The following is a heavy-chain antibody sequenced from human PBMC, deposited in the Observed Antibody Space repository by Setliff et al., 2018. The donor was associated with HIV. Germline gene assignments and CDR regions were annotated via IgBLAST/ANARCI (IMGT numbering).Heavy chain of an antibody. CDR2: ISYYASI. CDR3: ARLSGGMVPNY. D-gene: IGHD3-10*01. CDR1: GDSISSHY. V-gene: IGHV4-59*08. Sequence: PSETLSLTCTVSGDSISSHYWSWMRQPPGKGLEWIGSISYYASINYNPSLTSRVTVTRDTSKNQILLRLSSVTAADTAVYYCARLSGGMVPNYWGQGTLVTVSS. J-gene: IGHJ4*02.